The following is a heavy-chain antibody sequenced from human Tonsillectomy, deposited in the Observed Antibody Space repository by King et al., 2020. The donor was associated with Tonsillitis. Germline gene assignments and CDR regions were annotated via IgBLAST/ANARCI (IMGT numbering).Heavy chain of an antibody. J-gene: IGHJ1*01. CDR3: VKETYSLLWSH. Sequence: QLVQSGGGLVQPGRSLRLSCAASGFTFDDYAMHWVRQAPGKGLEWVSGISWNSGSIGYAGSVKGRFTISRDNAKNSLYLQMNSLKREDTALHYCVKETYSLLWSHWGQGTLVTVSS. CDR2: ISWNSGSI. CDR1: GFTFDDYA. V-gene: IGHV3-9*01. D-gene: IGHD3-10*01.